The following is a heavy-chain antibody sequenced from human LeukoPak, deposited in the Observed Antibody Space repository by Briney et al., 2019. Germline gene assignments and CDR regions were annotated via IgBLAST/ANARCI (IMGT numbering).Heavy chain of an antibody. CDR2: ISGSGNKR. CDR3: AKPARTDYADY. V-gene: IGHV3-23*01. D-gene: IGHD1-14*01. CDR1: GFTFSSYA. Sequence: GGSLRLSCAASGFTFSSYAMNWVRQVPGKGLEWVSSISGSGNKRYYADSVKGRFTISRDNSKNTLYLQMNSLRAEDTAVYYCAKPARTDYADYWGQGTQVTVSS. J-gene: IGHJ4*02.